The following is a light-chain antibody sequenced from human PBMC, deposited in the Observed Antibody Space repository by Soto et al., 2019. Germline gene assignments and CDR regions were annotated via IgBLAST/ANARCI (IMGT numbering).Light chain of an antibody. J-gene: IGKJ5*01. CDR3: QQRSSWPRIT. CDR1: QSVRSY. V-gene: IGKV3-11*01. Sequence: ESMLTQSPATLSLSPGERATVSCRASQSVRSYLAWYQQKPGQAPRLLIYDASNRAPGIPARFSGSGSGTDFTLTISSLEPDDFAVYYCQQRSSWPRITFGQGTRLDIK. CDR2: DAS.